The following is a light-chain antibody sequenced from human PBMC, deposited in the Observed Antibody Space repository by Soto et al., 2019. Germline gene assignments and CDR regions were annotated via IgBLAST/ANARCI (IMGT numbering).Light chain of an antibody. V-gene: IGLV1-40*01. CDR1: SSNIGAGYD. J-gene: IGLJ1*01. CDR2: GNS. Sequence: QTVVTQPPSVSGAPGQRVTISCTGSSSNIGAGYDVHWYQQLPGTAPKLLIYGNSNRPSGVPDRFSGSKSGTSASLAITGLQAEDEADYYRQSYDSSLSGYVFGTGTKV. CDR3: QSYDSSLSGYV.